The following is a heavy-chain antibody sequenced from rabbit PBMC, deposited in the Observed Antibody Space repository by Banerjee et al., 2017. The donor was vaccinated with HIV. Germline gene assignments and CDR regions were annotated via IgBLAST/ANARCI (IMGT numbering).Heavy chain of an antibody. CDR3: ARHVHFVGSDL. CDR1: GFSFSSGYC. V-gene: IGHV1S45*01. J-gene: IGHJ6*01. Sequence: QEQLVESGGGLVKPEGSLTLTCTTSGFSFSSGYCMCWVRQTPGKGLEWIGCIGGGGGSDTWYASWVNGRFTISKASSTTVTLQMTSLTAADTATYFCARHVHFVGSDLWGQGTLVTVS. CDR2: IGGGGGSDT. D-gene: IGHD3-1*01.